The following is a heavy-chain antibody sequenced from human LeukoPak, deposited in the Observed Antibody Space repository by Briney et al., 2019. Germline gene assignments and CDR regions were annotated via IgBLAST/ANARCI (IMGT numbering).Heavy chain of an antibody. CDR1: GFTFSSYS. CDR2: ISSSSSTI. J-gene: IGHJ6*02. V-gene: IGHV3-48*01. CDR3: ARDYCSSTSCLNYYYYGMDV. Sequence: GGSLRLSCAASGFTFSSYSMNWVRQAPGKGLEWVSYISSSSSTIYYADSVKGRFTISRDNAKNSLYLQMNSLRAEDTAVYYCARDYCSSTSCLNYYYYGMDVWGQGTTVTVSS. D-gene: IGHD2-2*01.